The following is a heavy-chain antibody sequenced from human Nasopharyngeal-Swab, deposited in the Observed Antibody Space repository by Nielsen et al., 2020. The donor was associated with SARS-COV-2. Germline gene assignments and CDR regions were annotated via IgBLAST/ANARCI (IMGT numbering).Heavy chain of an antibody. D-gene: IGHD4-11*01. CDR2: IYHSGST. V-gene: IGHV4-38-2*02. CDR1: GSSISSRYY. CDR3: AREVYSDYYGIDV. J-gene: IGHJ6*02. Sequence: SETLSLTCTVSGSSISSRYYWGCIRQPPGKGLEWIGSIYHSGSTYYNPSLKSRVTISVDTSKNQFSLKLSSVTAADTAVYYCAREVYSDYYGIDVWGQGTTVTVSS.